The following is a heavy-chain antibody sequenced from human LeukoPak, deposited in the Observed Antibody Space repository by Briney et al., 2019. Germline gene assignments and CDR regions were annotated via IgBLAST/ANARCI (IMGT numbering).Heavy chain of an antibody. D-gene: IGHD6-19*01. J-gene: IGHJ4*02. V-gene: IGHV4-4*09. CDR3: VQTTGWPGFDY. CDR1: GAPISRFY. Sequence: SETLSLICTTSGAPISRFYWSWVRQPPGKGLEWIGNIYNGVPTFFNPSLKSRVTLSVGTSKTQFSLQLASVTAADTAVYYCVQTTGWPGFDYWGQGILVTVSP. CDR2: IYNGVPT.